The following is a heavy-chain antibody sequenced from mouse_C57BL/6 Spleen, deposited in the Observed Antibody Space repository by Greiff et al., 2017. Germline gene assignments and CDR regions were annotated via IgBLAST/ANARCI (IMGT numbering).Heavy chain of an antibody. D-gene: IGHD2-3*01. V-gene: IGHV1-47*01. CDR1: GYTFTTYP. CDR2: FHPYNDDT. Sequence: LVESGAELVKPGASVKMSCKASGYTFTTYPIEWMKQNHGKSLEWIGNFHPYNDDTKYNEKFKGKATLTVEKSSSTVYLELSRLTSDDSAVYYCARGGYYPYYYAMDYWGQGTSVTVSS. CDR3: ARGGYYPYYYAMDY. J-gene: IGHJ4*01.